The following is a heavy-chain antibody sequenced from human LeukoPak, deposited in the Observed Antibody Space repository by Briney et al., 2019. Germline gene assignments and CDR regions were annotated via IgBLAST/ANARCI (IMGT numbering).Heavy chain of an antibody. CDR2: IYSGGST. CDR3: ARLIDYGDYRY. Sequence: GGSLRLSCAASGFTVSSNYMSWVRQAPGKGLEWVSVIYSGGSTYYADSVKGRFTISRDNSKNTLYLQMNSLRAEDTAVYYCARLIDYGDYRYWGQGTLVTVTS. V-gene: IGHV3-53*01. CDR1: GFTVSSNY. J-gene: IGHJ4*02. D-gene: IGHD4-17*01.